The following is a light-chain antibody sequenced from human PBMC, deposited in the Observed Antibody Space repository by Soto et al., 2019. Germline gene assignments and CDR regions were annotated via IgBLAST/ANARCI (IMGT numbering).Light chain of an antibody. Sequence: DIVRTQSPLSLPVTPGEPASISCRSSQSLLHSNGYNYLDWYLQKPGQSPQLLIYLGSNRASGVPDRFSGSGSGTDFTLKISRVEAEDVGVYYCMQDLQTWTFGQGTKVQIK. V-gene: IGKV2-28*01. CDR2: LGS. J-gene: IGKJ1*01. CDR1: QSLLHSNGYNY. CDR3: MQDLQTWT.